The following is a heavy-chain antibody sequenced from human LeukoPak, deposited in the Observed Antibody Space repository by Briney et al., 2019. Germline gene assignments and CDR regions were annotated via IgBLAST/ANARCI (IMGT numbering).Heavy chain of an antibody. D-gene: IGHD3-22*01. V-gene: IGHV3-7*01. CDR2: IKHDGSEK. CDR3: AREGDSSGYYYFDY. J-gene: IGHJ4*02. Sequence: GGSLRLSCAASGFSFSSYWMNWVRQAPGKGLEWVANIKHDGSEKNYVDSVKGRFTISRDNAKNSLYLQMNSLRADDTAVYYCAREGDSSGYYYFDYWGQGTLVTVSS. CDR1: GFSFSSYW.